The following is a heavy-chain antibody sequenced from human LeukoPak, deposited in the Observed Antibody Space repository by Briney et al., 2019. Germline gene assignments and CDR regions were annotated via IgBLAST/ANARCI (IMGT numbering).Heavy chain of an antibody. CDR1: GGSISSYY. J-gene: IGHJ4*02. CDR2: IYYSGST. D-gene: IGHD5-12*01. CDR3: ARGGGSPRWLRFSLYFDY. Sequence: SETLSLTCTVSGGSISSYYWSWIRQPPGKGLEWIGYIYYSGSTNYNPSLKSRVTISVDTSKNQFSLKLSSVTAADTAVYYCARGGGSPRWLRFSLYFDYWGQGTLVTVSS. V-gene: IGHV4-59*01.